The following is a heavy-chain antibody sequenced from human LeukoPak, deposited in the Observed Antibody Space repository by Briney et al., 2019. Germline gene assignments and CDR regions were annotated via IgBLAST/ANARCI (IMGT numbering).Heavy chain of an antibody. CDR2: INYSGNA. Sequence: SETLSLTCTVSGGSISSYYWSWIRQPPGKGLEWIGYINYSGNAYYNPSLKSRVTISVDTFKNHFSLTLTSVTAADTAVYYCARGVAATGSYNWFDPWGQGTLVTVSS. CDR3: ARGVAATGSYNWFDP. J-gene: IGHJ5*02. CDR1: GGSISSYY. V-gene: IGHV4-59*12. D-gene: IGHD3-9*01.